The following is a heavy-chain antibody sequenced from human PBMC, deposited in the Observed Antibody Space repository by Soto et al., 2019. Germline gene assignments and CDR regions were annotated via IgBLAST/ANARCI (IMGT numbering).Heavy chain of an antibody. V-gene: IGHV5-51*01. J-gene: IGHJ4*02. CDR3: ARPTNGYNPLDY. Sequence: GGSLKISCKGSGYSFTSYWIGWVRQMPGEGLEGMGIMYSGYCDIRYSPSFQGLVTNSANTHISTDYLQWSSLKASDTAMYYCARPTNGYNPLDYWGQGTLVTVSS. D-gene: IGHD5-12*01. CDR1: GYSFTSYW. CDR2: MYSGYCDI.